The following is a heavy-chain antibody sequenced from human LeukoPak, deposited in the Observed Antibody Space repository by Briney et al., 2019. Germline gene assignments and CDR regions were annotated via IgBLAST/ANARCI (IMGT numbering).Heavy chain of an antibody. CDR1: GGSISSYY. CDR3: AGYSGYGEGPYYYMDV. D-gene: IGHD5-12*01. V-gene: IGHV4-4*07. CDR2: IYTSGST. Sequence: SETLSLTCTVSGGSISSYYWSWIRQPAGKGLEWIGRIYTSGSTNYNPSLKSRVTMSVDTSKNQFSLKLSSVTAADTAVYYCAGYSGYGEGPYYYMDVWGKGTTVTASS. J-gene: IGHJ6*03.